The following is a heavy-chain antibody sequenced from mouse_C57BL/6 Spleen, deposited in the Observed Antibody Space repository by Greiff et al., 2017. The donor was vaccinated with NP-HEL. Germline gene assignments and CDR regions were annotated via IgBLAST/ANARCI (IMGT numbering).Heavy chain of an antibody. CDR1: GYTFTSYW. V-gene: IGHV1-69*01. CDR3: ARSWEDWYFDV. J-gene: IGHJ1*03. Sequence: QVQLQQPGAELVMPGASVKLSCKASGYTFTSYWMHWVKQRPGQGLEWIGEIDPSDSYTNYNQKFKGKSTLTVDKSSSTAYMQLSSLTSEDSAVYYCARSWEDWYFDVWGTGTTVTVSS. D-gene: IGHD4-1*01. CDR2: IDPSDSYT.